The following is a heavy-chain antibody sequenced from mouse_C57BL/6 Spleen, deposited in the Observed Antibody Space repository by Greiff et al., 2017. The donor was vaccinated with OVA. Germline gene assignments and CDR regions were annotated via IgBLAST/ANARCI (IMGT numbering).Heavy chain of an antibody. J-gene: IGHJ3*01. CDR2: IHPNSGST. CDR3: ANYYGSSPFAY. Sequence: QVQLQQSGAELVRPGASVKLSCKASGYTFTDYYINWVKQRPGQGLEWIGMIHPNSGSTNYNEKFKSKATLTVDKSSSTAYMQLSSLTSEDSAVYYCANYYGSSPFAYWGQGTLVTVSA. CDR1: GYTFTDYY. V-gene: IGHV1-64*01. D-gene: IGHD1-1*01.